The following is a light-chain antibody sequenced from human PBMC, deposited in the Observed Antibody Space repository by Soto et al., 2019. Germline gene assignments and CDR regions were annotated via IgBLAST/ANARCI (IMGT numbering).Light chain of an antibody. Sequence: EIVMTQSPGTLSLSPGERATLSCRASQSVSSNFLAWYQQRPGQAPRLLMDGASSRAAGIPDRFSGSGSGTAFTLTISRLEPEDFAVYYCHHYGRSAIFTFGPGTTVDI. J-gene: IGKJ3*01. CDR1: QSVSSNF. CDR3: HHYGRSAIFT. CDR2: GAS. V-gene: IGKV3-20*01.